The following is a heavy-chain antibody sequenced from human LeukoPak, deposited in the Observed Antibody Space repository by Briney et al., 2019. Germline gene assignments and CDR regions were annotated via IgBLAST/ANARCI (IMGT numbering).Heavy chain of an antibody. J-gene: IGHJ3*02. Sequence: ASVNVSCKASGYTFTSYDINWVRQATGQGLEWMGWMNPNSGNTGYAQKFQGRVTMTRNTSISTAYMELSSLRSEDTAVYYCARKVAGRNAAFDIWGQGTMVTVSS. V-gene: IGHV1-8*01. CDR3: ARKVAGRNAAFDI. D-gene: IGHD6-19*01. CDR2: MNPNSGNT. CDR1: GYTFTSYD.